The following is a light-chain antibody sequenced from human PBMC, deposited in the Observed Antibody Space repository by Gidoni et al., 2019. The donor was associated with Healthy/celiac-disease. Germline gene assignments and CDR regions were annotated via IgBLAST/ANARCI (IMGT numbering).Light chain of an antibody. CDR1: QSISSY. CDR2: AAY. V-gene: IGKV1-39*01. CDR3: QQSYSTPRA. Sequence: DIQMNQSPSSLSASLGDRVTITCRASQSISSYLNWYQQKPGKAPKLLISAAYSLQSGVPSRFSGSGSGTEFALTISSLQPEDFATYYCQQSYSTPRAFGQGTRLEIK. J-gene: IGKJ5*01.